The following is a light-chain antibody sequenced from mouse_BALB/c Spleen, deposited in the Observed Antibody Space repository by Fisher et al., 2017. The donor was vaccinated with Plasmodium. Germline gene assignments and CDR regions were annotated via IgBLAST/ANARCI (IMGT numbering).Light chain of an antibody. Sequence: DIVITQSPVTLSVTPGDSVSLACRASQNIRNNLHWYQQQSHESPRLLIKYTSQSISGIPSRFSGSGSGTDFTLSVNNVETEDFGVYFCQQSNSWPLTFGAGTKLELK. J-gene: IGKJ5*01. V-gene: IGKV5-43*01. CDR2: YTS. CDR1: QNIRNN. CDR3: QQSNSWPLT.